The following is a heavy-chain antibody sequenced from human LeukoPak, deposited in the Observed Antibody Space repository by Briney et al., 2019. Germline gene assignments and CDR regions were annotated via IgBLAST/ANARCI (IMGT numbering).Heavy chain of an antibody. CDR2: IYYSGTT. CDR3: ARDNARAVAGTSFDY. Sequence: IYYSGTTYYNPSLKSRVTISVDTSKNQFSLKLNSVTAADTAVYYCARDNARAVAGTSFDYWGQGTLVTVSS. J-gene: IGHJ4*02. D-gene: IGHD6-19*01. V-gene: IGHV4-31*02.